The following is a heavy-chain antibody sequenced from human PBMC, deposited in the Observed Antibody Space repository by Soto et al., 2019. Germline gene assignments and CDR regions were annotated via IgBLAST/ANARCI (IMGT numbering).Heavy chain of an antibody. D-gene: IGHD2-2*01. Sequence: GGSLRLSCAASGFTFSDYAMTWVRQAPRKGLEWVSAISGSSDSTHYADSVKGRFTISRDNSKNTLSLQMNSLRLDDTAVYYCTKGSSTSLLDPWGQGTLVTVSS. CDR2: ISGSSDST. J-gene: IGHJ5*02. CDR3: TKGSSTSLLDP. CDR1: GFTFSDYA. V-gene: IGHV3-23*01.